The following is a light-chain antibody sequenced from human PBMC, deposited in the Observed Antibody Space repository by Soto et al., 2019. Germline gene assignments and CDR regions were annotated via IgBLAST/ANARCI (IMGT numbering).Light chain of an antibody. Sequence: DIVMTQSPDSLAVSLGERATINCKSSQSVLYSSNNKNYLAWYQQKPGQPRKVLIYRASTREFGVPDRFSGSGSGTDFTLTISRLQAEDVAVYYCQQYYSTPPTFGQGTKVEIK. J-gene: IGKJ1*01. CDR2: RAS. V-gene: IGKV4-1*01. CDR3: QQYYSTPPT. CDR1: QSVLYSSNNKNY.